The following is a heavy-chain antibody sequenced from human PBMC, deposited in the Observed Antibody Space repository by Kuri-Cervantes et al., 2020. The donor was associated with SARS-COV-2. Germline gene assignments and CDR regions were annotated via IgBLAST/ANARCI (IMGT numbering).Heavy chain of an antibody. CDR1: GGSVSSGSYY. V-gene: IGHV4-61*01. J-gene: IGHJ6*02. CDR3: ARDGRIGLDV. D-gene: IGHD2-15*01. Sequence: SETLFLTCTVSGGSVSSGSYYWSWIRQPPGKGLEWIGYIYYSGSTYYNPSLKSRVTISVDTSKNQFSLKLSSVTAADTAVYYCARDGRIGLDVWGQGTTVTVSS. CDR2: IYYSGST.